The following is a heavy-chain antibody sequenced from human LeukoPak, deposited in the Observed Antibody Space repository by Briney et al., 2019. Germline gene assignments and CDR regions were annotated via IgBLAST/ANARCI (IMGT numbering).Heavy chain of an antibody. CDR2: IYPGDSDT. D-gene: IGHD6-19*01. Sequence: GESLKISCKGSGYSFISYWIGWVRQMPGKGLEWMGIIYPGDSDTRYSPSFQGQVTISADKSISTAYLQWSSLKASDTAMYYCARRSTGYSSGWYSGGYYYYYMDVWGKGTTVTVSS. V-gene: IGHV5-51*01. J-gene: IGHJ6*03. CDR3: ARRSTGYSSGWYSGGYYYYYMDV. CDR1: GYSFISYW.